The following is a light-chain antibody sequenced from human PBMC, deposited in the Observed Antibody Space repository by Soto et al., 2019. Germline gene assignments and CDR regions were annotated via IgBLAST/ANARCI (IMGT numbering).Light chain of an antibody. V-gene: IGLV4-69*01. CDR1: SGHNSYA. CDR2: LNSDGSH. CDR3: ETWSIDIWV. Sequence: QAVVTQPPSASASLGASVKLTCTLSSGHNSYAIAWHQQQPEKGPRYLMKLNSDGSHSKGDGIPDRFSGSSSGAERYLTISSLQSDDEAGYYCETWSIDIWVFGGGTKLTVL. J-gene: IGLJ3*02.